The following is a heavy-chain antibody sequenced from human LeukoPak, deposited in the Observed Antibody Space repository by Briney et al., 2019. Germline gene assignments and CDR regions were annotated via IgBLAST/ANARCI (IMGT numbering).Heavy chain of an antibody. D-gene: IGHD1-7*01. CDR2: IRYDGSNK. V-gene: IGHV3-30*02. J-gene: IGHJ5*02. CDR3: ARGATDTTRWFDP. Sequence: GGSLRLSCAASGFTFSSYGMHWVRQAPGKGLEWVAFIRYDGSNKYYADSVKSRFTISRDNSKNTLYLQMNGLRAEDTAAYYCARGATDTTRWFDPWGQGTLVTVSS. CDR1: GFTFSSYG.